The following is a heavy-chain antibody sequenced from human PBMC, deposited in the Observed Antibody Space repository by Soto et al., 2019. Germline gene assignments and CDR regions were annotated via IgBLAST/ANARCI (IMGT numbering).Heavy chain of an antibody. D-gene: IGHD6-13*01. CDR1: GGSFSGYY. CDR2: INHSGST. V-gene: IGHV4-34*01. J-gene: IGHJ6*03. Sequence: SETLSLTCAVYGGSFSGYYWSWIRQPPGKGLEWIGEINHSGSTNYNPSLKSRVTISVDTSKNQFSLKLSSVTAADTAVYYCAREGQGSARGIAAAGYYYYYMDVWGKGTTVTVSS. CDR3: AREGQGSARGIAAAGYYYYYMDV.